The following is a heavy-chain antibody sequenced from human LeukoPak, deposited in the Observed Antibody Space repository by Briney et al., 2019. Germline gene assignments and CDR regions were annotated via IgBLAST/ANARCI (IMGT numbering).Heavy chain of an antibody. CDR1: GYTFTSYD. CDR3: ARAEGYSYRDYYYYMDV. V-gene: IGHV1-8*03. CDR2: MDPNSGNT. Sequence: GASVKVSCKASGYTFTSYDINWVRQATGQGLEWMGWMDPNSGNTGYAQKFQGRVTITRNTSISTAYMELSSLRSEDTAVYYCARAEGYSYRDYYYYMDVWGKGTTVTVSS. D-gene: IGHD5-18*01. J-gene: IGHJ6*03.